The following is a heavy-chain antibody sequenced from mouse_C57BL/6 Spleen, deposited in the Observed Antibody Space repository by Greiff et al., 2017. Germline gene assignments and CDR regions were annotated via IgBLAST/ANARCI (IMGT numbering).Heavy chain of an antibody. CDR2: IDPNSGGT. D-gene: IGHD1-1*01. Sequence: VQLQQPGAELVKPGASVKLSCTASGYTFTSYWMHWVKQRPGRGLEWIGRIDPNSGGTKYNEKFKSKATLTVDKPSSTDYMQLSSLTSEDSAVYDCASHYYVRSWLAYWGQGTLVTVSA. CDR1: GYTFTSYW. J-gene: IGHJ3*01. V-gene: IGHV1-72*01. CDR3: ASHYYVRSWLAY.